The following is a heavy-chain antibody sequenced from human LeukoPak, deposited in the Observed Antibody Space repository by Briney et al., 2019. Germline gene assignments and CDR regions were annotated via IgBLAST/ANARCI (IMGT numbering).Heavy chain of an antibody. D-gene: IGHD2-2*01. CDR2: MSGSGCST. CDR1: GFTFSSYA. V-gene: IGHV3-23*01. Sequence: GGSLRLFCAACGFTFSSYAMSWVRQSPGKGLEWLSDMSGSGCSTYYADSERGRFTISRDNSKNTLYVQMNSPRAYDTAVYYCAKSVGTIDYWGQGTLVTVSS. J-gene: IGHJ4*02. CDR3: AKSVGTIDY.